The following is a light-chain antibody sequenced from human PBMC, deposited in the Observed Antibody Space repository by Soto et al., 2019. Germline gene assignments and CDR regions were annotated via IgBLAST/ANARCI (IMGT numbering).Light chain of an antibody. Sequence: QSVLTQPPSPSGTPGQRVTISCSGSSSNIGSNTVNWYQQLPGTAPKLLIYEVTKRPSGVPDRFSGSKSVNTASLTVSGLQAEDEADYYCSSYAASNNLLFGGGTKLTVL. J-gene: IGLJ2*01. CDR2: EVT. CDR1: SSNIGSNT. CDR3: SSYAASNNLL. V-gene: IGLV1-44*01.